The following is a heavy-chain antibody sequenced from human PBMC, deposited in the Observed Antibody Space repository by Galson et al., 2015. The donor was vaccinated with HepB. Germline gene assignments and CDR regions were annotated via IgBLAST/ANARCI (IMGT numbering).Heavy chain of an antibody. CDR3: ARAGGGNSYRYFDY. CDR1: GDTFSSYA. CDR2: IIPIFGTP. D-gene: IGHD4-23*01. Sequence: SVKVSCKASGDTFSSYAISWVRQAPGQGLEWMGGIIPIFGTPNYSQKFQGRVTMTRDTSISTAYMELSRLRSDDTAVYYCARAGGGNSYRYFDYWGQGTLVTVSS. J-gene: IGHJ4*02. V-gene: IGHV1-69*05.